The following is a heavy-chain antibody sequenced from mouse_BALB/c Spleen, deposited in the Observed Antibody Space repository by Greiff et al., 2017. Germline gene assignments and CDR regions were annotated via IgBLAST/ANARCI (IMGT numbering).Heavy chain of an antibody. CDR3: ARTWEGLAY. Sequence: QVQLQQSGAELAKPGASVKMSCKASGYTFTSYWMHWVKQRPGQGLEWIGYINPSTGYTEYNQKFKDKATLTADKSTSTAYMQLSSLTSEDSAVYYCARTWEGLAYWGQGTLVTVSA. V-gene: IGHV1-7*01. J-gene: IGHJ3*01. CDR2: INPSTGYT. D-gene: IGHD4-1*01. CDR1: GYTFTSYW.